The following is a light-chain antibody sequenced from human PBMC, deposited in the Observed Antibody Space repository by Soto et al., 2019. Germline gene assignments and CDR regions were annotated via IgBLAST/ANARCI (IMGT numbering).Light chain of an antibody. CDR1: QSVSRD. Sequence: EIVLTQSPATLSLFPGERATLSCRASQSVSRDLAWYQQKPGQAPRLLIYDVSNRATGIPARFSGSGSGTDFTLTISSLEPEDFAFYCCQQRSNWPSTFGQGTKLDIK. J-gene: IGKJ2*01. V-gene: IGKV3-11*01. CDR2: DVS. CDR3: QQRSNWPST.